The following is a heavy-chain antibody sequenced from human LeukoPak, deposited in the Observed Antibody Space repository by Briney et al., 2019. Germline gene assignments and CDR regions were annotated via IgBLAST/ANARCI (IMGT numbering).Heavy chain of an antibody. CDR2: ISGSGGRT. CDR3: AKAQRGWNYFDD. V-gene: IGHV3-23*01. D-gene: IGHD6-19*01. Sequence: GGSLRLSCAASGFTFSSSAMSWVRQAPGKGLEWVSTISGSGGRTYYADSVKGRFTISRDNSKNTLFLQMSSLRAEDTAVYFCAKAQRGWNYFDDWGQGTLVTVSS. CDR1: GFTFSSSA. J-gene: IGHJ4*02.